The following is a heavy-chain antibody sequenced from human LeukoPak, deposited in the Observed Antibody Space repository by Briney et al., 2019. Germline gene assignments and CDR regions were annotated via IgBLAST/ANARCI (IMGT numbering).Heavy chain of an antibody. J-gene: IGHJ1*01. D-gene: IGHD2-2*01. CDR3: AGQVVEAAMYFQD. CDR2: IIPILQIA. V-gene: IGHV1-69*04. CDR1: GGTFSSYA. Sequence: SVKVSCKASGGTFSSYAISWVRQAPGQGLEWMGRIIPILQIADYAQNFQGRVTITTDASTSTAYMELSSLRSEDTAVYYCAGQVVEAAMYFQDWGLGTLVTVSS.